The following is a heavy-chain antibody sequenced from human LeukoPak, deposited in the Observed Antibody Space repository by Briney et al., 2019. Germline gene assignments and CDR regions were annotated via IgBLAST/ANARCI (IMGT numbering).Heavy chain of an antibody. D-gene: IGHD5-12*01. CDR1: GFTFSSYA. CDR3: ARDVGGYAFDY. V-gene: IGHV3-30*04. CDR2: MSYDGSHK. J-gene: IGHJ4*02. Sequence: PGGSLRLFCSASGFTFSSYAMHWVRQAPGKGLEWVAVMSYDGSHKFHADSVKGRFTISRDNSKNTLYLQMNSLRAEDTAIYFCARDVGGYAFDYWGQGTLVTVSS.